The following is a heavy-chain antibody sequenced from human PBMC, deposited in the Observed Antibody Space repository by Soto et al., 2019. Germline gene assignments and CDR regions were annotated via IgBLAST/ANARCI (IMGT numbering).Heavy chain of an antibody. CDR3: AHTVIFGVGKQYGMDV. V-gene: IGHV2-5*02. CDR2: IYWDDDK. J-gene: IGHJ6*02. CDR1: GFSLSTSGVG. Sequence: QITLKESGPRLVKPTQTLTLTCTFSGFSLSTSGVGVGWIRQPPGKALEWLGLIYWDDDKYYTPSLKSRLTLTKDTSKNQVVLTMTNMDPVDTATCYCAHTVIFGVGKQYGMDVWGQGTSVTVSS. D-gene: IGHD3-3*01.